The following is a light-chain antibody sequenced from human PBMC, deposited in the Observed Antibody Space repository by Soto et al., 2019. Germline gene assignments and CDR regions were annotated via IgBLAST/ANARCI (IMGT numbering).Light chain of an antibody. CDR2: GNY. V-gene: IGLV1-47*02. J-gene: IGLJ1*01. CDR1: SSNIGSNY. Sequence: QSALTQPPSASGTPGQRVTISCSGSSSNIGSNYVYWYQQLPGTAPKLLIYGNYRRPSGVPDRFSGSKSGTSATLAISGLRSEDEADYFCAAWDDSLSGSFVFATGTKVTVL. CDR3: AAWDDSLSGSFV.